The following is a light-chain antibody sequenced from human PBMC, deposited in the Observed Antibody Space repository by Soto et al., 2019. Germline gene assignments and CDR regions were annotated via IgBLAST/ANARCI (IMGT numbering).Light chain of an antibody. CDR2: RNN. Sequence: QSVLTQSPSASGTPGQRVTISCSGSSSNIGSNYVYWYQQLPGMAPKLLIYRNNQRPSGVPDRFSGSKSGTSASLAISGLRSEDEADYYCAAWDDSLSGPVFGTGTKLTVL. CDR1: SSNIGSNY. J-gene: IGLJ1*01. V-gene: IGLV1-47*01. CDR3: AAWDDSLSGPV.